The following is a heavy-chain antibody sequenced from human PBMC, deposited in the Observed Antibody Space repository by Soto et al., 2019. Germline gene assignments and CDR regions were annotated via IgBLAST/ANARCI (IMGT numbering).Heavy chain of an antibody. Sequence: QVQLVQSGAAEKKPGASVQVSCKASGYTCTGYAMHWVRQAPGQRLEWMGWINAGNGNTKYSQKFQGRVTITRDTSASAAYMELSSLRSEDTAVYYCARAVAVPADFDYWGQGTLVTVSS. CDR2: INAGNGNT. CDR1: GYTCTGYA. D-gene: IGHD6-19*01. CDR3: ARAVAVPADFDY. V-gene: IGHV1-3*05. J-gene: IGHJ4*02.